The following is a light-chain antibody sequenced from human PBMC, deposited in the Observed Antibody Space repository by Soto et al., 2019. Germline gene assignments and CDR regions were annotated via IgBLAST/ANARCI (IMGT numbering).Light chain of an antibody. CDR1: ESFLHSNGYNY. Sequence: DIVMTQSPVSLPVTPGEPASISCRSSESFLHSNGYNYLDWYLQKPGQSPQLLIYLGSNRASGVPDRFSGSGSGTDFTLKISRVEAEDVGVYYCMQALQTPWTFGQGTRWIS. CDR2: LGS. CDR3: MQALQTPWT. V-gene: IGKV2-28*01. J-gene: IGKJ1*01.